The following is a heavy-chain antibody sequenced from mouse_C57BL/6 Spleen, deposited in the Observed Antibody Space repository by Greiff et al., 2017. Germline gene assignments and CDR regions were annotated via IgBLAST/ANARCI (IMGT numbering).Heavy chain of an antibody. CDR1: GYTFTSYW. J-gene: IGHJ2*01. V-gene: IGHV1-64*01. CDR2: IHPNSGST. D-gene: IGHD1-1*01. CDR3: APTVVADFDY. Sequence: QVQLQQPGAELVKPGASVTLSCKASGYTFTSYWMHWVKQRPGQGLEWIGMIHPNSGSTNYNVKFTSKATLTVDKSSSTAYMQLSSLTSEDSADYYCAPTVVADFDYWGQGTTHTVSS.